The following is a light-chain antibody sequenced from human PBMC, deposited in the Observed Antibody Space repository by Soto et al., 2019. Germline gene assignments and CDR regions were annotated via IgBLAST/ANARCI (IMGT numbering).Light chain of an antibody. CDR2: DAS. V-gene: IGKV1-5*01. CDR1: QNITKW. J-gene: IGKJ1*01. CDR3: QQYKFYSKT. Sequence: DIQMTQSPSALSASVGDRVTITCRASQNITKWVAWYQQKPGKAPRLLIYDASTLESGVPSRFSGSGTGTEFTLSISSLQPDDFATYYCQQYKFYSKTLGQGTKVDIK.